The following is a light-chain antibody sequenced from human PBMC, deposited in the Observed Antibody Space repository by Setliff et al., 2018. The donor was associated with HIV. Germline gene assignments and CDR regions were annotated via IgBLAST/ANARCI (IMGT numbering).Light chain of an antibody. J-gene: IGLJ1*01. Sequence: QSVLTQPPSASGTPGQRVTISCSGSFSSLGGNTVNWYQQLPGTAPKLLIFANFQRPSGVPDRFSGSKSGTSASLVISGLQSEDESEYYCAAWDDSLNGYVFGTGTKV. CDR2: ANF. V-gene: IGLV1-44*01. CDR1: FSSLGGNT. CDR3: AAWDDSLNGYV.